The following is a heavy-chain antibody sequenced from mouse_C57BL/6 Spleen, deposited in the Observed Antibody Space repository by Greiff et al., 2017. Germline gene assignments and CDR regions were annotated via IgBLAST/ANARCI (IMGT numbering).Heavy chain of an antibody. D-gene: IGHD2-1*01. CDR3: ARYRGDGNYGAGFAY. J-gene: IGHJ3*01. Sequence: QVQLKESGPGLVQPSQSLSITCTVSGFSLTSYGVHWVRQSPGKGLEWLGVIWSGGSTDYNAAFISRLSISKDNTKNQVFFKMNSLQADDTAIYYGARYRGDGNYGAGFAYWGQGTLVTVSA. CDR1: GFSLTSYG. CDR2: IWSGGST. V-gene: IGHV2-2*01.